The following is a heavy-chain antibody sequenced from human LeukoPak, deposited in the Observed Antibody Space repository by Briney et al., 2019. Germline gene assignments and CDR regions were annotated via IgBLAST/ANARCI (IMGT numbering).Heavy chain of an antibody. V-gene: IGHV4-30-2*01. J-gene: IGHJ4*02. CDR3: ARHYPPDYTFDC. Sequence: PSQTLSLTCAVSGGSISSGGYSWSWIRQPPGKGLEWIGYIYHSGSTYYNPSLKSRVTISVDTSKNQFSLKLSSVTAADTAVYFCARHYPPDYTFDCWGRGTLVTVSS. CDR2: IYHSGST. D-gene: IGHD4-11*01. CDR1: GGSISSGGYS.